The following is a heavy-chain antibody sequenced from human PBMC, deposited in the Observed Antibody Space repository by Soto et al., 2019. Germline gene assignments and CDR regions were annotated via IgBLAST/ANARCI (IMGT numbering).Heavy chain of an antibody. D-gene: IGHD4-17*01. CDR3: ARAKRFVTTGYWYFDL. V-gene: IGHV4-30-4*01. CDR1: GGSISSGDYY. J-gene: IGHJ2*01. Sequence: SSETLSLTCTVSGGSISSGDYYWSWIRQPPGKGLEWIGYIYYSGSTYYNPSLKSRVTISVDTSKNQFSLKLSSVTAADTAVYYCARAKRFVTTGYWYFDLWGRGTLVTVSS. CDR2: IYYSGST.